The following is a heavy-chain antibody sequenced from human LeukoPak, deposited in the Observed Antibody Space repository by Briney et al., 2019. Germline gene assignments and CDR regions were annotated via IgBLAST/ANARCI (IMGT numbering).Heavy chain of an antibody. D-gene: IGHD1-1*01. Sequence: PGGSLRLSSAASGFTFINYGMNWVRQAPGKGLEWVSYISGSGSIIYYADSVKGRFTISRDDAKNSLYLQMNSLRAEDTAVYFCARYGTTFDYWGQGTLVTVSS. CDR1: GFTFINYG. CDR3: ARYGTTFDY. V-gene: IGHV3-48*01. CDR2: ISGSGSII. J-gene: IGHJ4*02.